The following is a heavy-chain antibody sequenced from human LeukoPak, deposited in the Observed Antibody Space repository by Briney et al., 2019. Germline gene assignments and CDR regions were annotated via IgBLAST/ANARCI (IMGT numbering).Heavy chain of an antibody. CDR1: GGSFSGYY. Sequence: SETLSLTCAVYGGSFSGYYWSWSCQPPGKGLEWIGEINHSVSTNYNPPLKSRGTISVDTSKNQFSLKLSSVTAADSAVYYCAGGSLTTYGSGSYYYYYGMDVWGQGTTVTVSS. V-gene: IGHV4-34*01. D-gene: IGHD3-10*01. CDR2: INHSVST. CDR3: AGGSLTTYGSGSYYYYYGMDV. J-gene: IGHJ6*02.